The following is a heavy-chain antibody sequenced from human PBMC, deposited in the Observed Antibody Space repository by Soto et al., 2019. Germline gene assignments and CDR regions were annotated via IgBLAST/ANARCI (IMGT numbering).Heavy chain of an antibody. J-gene: IGHJ5*02. CDR2: IIPIFGTA. V-gene: IGHV1-69*13. CDR1: GGTFSSYA. CDR3: ARGKVAVAGTDFWFDP. Sequence: ASVKVSCKASGGTFSSYAISWVRQAPGQGLEWMGGIIPIFGTANYAQKFQGRVTITADESTSTAYMELSSLRSEDTAVYYCARGKVAVAGTDFWFDPWGQGTLVTVSS. D-gene: IGHD6-19*01.